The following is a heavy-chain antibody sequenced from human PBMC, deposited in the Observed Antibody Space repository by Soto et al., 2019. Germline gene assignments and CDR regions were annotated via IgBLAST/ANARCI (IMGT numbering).Heavy chain of an antibody. CDR1: GFTFSSYA. CDR2: ISGSGGST. D-gene: IGHD2-15*01. V-gene: IGHV3-23*01. J-gene: IGHJ3*02. Sequence: HLGGSLRLSCAASGFTFSSYAMSWVRQAPGKGLEWVSAISGSGGSTYYADSVKGRFTISRDNSKNTLYLQMNSLRAEDTAVYYCATGVYCSGGSCYSLFAFDIWGQGTMVTVSS. CDR3: ATGVYCSGGSCYSLFAFDI.